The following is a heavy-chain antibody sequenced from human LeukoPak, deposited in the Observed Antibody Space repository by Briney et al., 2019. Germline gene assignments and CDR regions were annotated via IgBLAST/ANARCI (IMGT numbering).Heavy chain of an antibody. CDR1: GFTFSSNW. CDR3: ARANNSSWHN. CDR2: IKPDGSAE. V-gene: IGHV3-7*01. Sequence: GGSLRLSCETSGFTFSSNWMSWVRHAPGRGLDWVANIKPDGSAEYYAASVKGRFTVSRDNAKNSLYLQMNSLRVDDTGVYYCARANNSSWHNWGQGTLVTGSS. D-gene: IGHD6-13*01. J-gene: IGHJ4*02.